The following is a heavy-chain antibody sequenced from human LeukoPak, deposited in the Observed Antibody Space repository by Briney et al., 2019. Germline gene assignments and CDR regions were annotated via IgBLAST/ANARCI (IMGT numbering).Heavy chain of an antibody. V-gene: IGHV1-24*01. CDR2: FSPENGEA. CDR3: ATYLSSSSSLFDY. J-gene: IGHJ4*02. D-gene: IGHD6-6*01. CDR1: GYTLSEVS. Sequence: ASVKVSCKVSGYTLSEVSMHWVRQPPGKGLEWMGGFSPENGEAVYAQKFQGRVIMTEDTSTDTATMDLSSLRSEDTAVYFCATYLSSSSSLFDYWGQGTLITVSS.